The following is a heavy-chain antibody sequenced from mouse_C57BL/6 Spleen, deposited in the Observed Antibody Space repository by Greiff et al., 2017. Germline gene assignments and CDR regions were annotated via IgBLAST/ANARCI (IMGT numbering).Heavy chain of an antibody. CDR1: GYAFTNYL. Sequence: QVQLQQSGAELVRPGTSVKVSCKASGYAFTNYLIEWVKQRPGQGLEWIGVINPGSGGTTYNEKFKGKATLTADKSSSTAYMQLSSLTSEDSAVSFWARERFITTVVATPYAMDYWGQGTSVTVSS. V-gene: IGHV1-54*01. J-gene: IGHJ4*01. CDR2: INPGSGGT. CDR3: ARERFITTVVATPYAMDY. D-gene: IGHD1-1*01.